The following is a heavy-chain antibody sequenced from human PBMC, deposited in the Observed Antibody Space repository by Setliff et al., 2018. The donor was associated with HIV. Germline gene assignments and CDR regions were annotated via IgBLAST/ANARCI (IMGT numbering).Heavy chain of an antibody. CDR1: GGSISSSNW. J-gene: IGHJ4*02. V-gene: IGHV4-4*02. D-gene: IGHD1-7*01. Sequence: SDTLSLTCAVSGGSISSSNWWSWVRQPPGKGLEWIGEIYHSGSTNYNPSLKSRVAISVDMSKNQFSLRVTSLTAADTAVYYCATNRVGNYPLDYWGRGTLVTVSS. CDR2: IYHSGST. CDR3: ATNRVGNYPLDY.